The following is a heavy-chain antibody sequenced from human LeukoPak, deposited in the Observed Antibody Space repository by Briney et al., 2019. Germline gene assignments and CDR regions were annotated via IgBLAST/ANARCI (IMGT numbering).Heavy chain of an antibody. J-gene: IGHJ4*02. D-gene: IGHD3-10*01. CDR3: AKDSYYNSGSFDY. CDR2: ISGSGVNT. V-gene: IGHV3-23*01. CDR1: GFTLSNYA. Sequence: GGSLSLSCAASGFTLSNYAVLCVRQAPGRGLEWVSSISGSGVNTFYAHSVKGCFTLSRDNSKNTLYLQMNSLRAEDTAVYYCAKDSYYNSGSFDYWGQGTLVTVSS.